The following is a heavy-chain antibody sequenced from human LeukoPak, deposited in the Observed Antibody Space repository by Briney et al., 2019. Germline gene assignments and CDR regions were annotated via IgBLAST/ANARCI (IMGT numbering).Heavy chain of an antibody. D-gene: IGHD3-9*01. CDR1: GYTFTSYG. J-gene: IGHJ6*02. V-gene: IGHV1-69*13. CDR3: ARALKYYDILTGQERRVYYYYGMDV. Sequence: ASVKVSCKASGYTFTSYGISWVRQAPGQGLEWMGGIIPIFGTANYAQKFQGRVTITADESTSTAYMELSSLRSEDTAVYYCARALKYYDILTGQERRVYYYYGMDVWGQGTTVTVSS. CDR2: IIPIFGTA.